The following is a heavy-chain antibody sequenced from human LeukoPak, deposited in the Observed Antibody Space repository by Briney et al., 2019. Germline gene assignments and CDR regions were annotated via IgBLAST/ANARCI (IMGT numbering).Heavy chain of an antibody. CDR2: ITSNGGKT. D-gene: IGHD3-22*01. CDR3: VSTYDYDGSGFYPFDY. Sequence: PGGSLRVSCSASGFSFRSNAMHWVSQAPGKGMEYVSGITSNGGKTYYADLVKGRFTISRDNSKKTLSLQMSSLRAEDTAVYYCVSTYDYDGSGFYPFDYWGQGTLVTVSS. J-gene: IGHJ4*02. V-gene: IGHV3-64D*09. CDR1: GFSFRSNA.